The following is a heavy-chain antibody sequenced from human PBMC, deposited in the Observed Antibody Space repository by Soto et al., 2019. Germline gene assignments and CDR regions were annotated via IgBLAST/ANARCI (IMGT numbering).Heavy chain of an antibody. CDR2: MYYSGST. Sequence: SETPSLPCTVSGGSISSYYWSWIRLPPGKGLGWIGYMYYSGSTNYNPSPKRRVTISVDTSKNQLSLKLSSVTAADTAVYYCARGPPKGELLYYFDYWGQGTLVTVPS. CDR1: GGSISSYY. J-gene: IGHJ4*02. D-gene: IGHD1-26*01. V-gene: IGHV4-59*01. CDR3: ARGPPKGELLYYFDY.